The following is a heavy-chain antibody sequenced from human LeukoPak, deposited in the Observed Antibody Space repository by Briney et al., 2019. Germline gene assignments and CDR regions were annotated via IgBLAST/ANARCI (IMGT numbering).Heavy chain of an antibody. D-gene: IGHD1-7*01. CDR1: GFTFSSYA. Sequence: GGSLRLSCAASGFTFSSYAMSWVRQAPGKGLEWVSAISGTGGSTYYADSVKGRFTISRDNSKNTVYLQMNSLRAEDTAVYYCARGLKVELRNYYYYYMDVRGKGTTVTVSS. CDR3: ARGLKVELRNYYYYYMDV. CDR2: ISGTGGST. J-gene: IGHJ6*03. V-gene: IGHV3-23*01.